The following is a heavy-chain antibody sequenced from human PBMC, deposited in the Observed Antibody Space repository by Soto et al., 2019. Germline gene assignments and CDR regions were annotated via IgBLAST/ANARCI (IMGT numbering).Heavy chain of an antibody. D-gene: IGHD3-3*01. CDR3: AKGPYDFWSGYPDY. J-gene: IGHJ4*02. Sequence: GGSLRLSCAASGFTFSSYGMHWVRQAPGKGLEWVAVISYDGSNKYYADSVKGRFTISRDNSKNTLYLQMNSLRAEDTAVYYCAKGPYDFWSGYPDYWGQGTLVTVSS. CDR2: ISYDGSNK. CDR1: GFTFSSYG. V-gene: IGHV3-30*18.